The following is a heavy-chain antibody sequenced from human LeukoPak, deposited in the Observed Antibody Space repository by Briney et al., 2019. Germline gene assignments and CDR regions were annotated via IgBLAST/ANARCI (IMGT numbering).Heavy chain of an antibody. Sequence: GGSLKLSSAVSGFTFSASAMHWVRQASGKGLECVGRIRSKANNYATSYDVSVNGRFTISRDDSKSTAYLQMNSLRTEDRAVYYCTRRYYHDTGGNYWDDYWGQGTLVTVSS. CDR3: TRRYYHDTGGNYWDDY. J-gene: IGHJ4*02. CDR1: GFTFSASA. CDR2: IRSKANNYAT. V-gene: IGHV3-73*01. D-gene: IGHD3-22*01.